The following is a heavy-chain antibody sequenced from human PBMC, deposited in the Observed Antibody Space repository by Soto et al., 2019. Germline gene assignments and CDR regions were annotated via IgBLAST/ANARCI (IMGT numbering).Heavy chain of an antibody. CDR1: GFTVNNFA. V-gene: IGHV3-74*01. CDR2: INMAGTAI. CDR3: VRGNDGYGVFDY. J-gene: IGHJ4*02. D-gene: IGHD5-18*01. Sequence: GSLRLSCAATGFTVNNFAMHWVRQAPGKGLVWVSRINMAGTAINYAGSVKGRFTISRDNAKNTLFLQMNSLRDDDTAMYYCVRGNDGYGVFDYWGQGALVTVSS.